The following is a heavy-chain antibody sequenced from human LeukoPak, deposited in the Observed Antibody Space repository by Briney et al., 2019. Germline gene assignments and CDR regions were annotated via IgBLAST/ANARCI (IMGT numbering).Heavy chain of an antibody. J-gene: IGHJ3*02. CDR2: ISGSGGST. V-gene: IGHV3-23*01. D-gene: IGHD1-26*01. Sequence: GGSLRLSCAASGFTFSSYAMSWVRQAPGKGLEWVSAISGSGGSTYYADSVKGRFTISRDNSRNTLYLQMNSLRAEDTAVYYCAKDISGSYAENAFDIWGQGTMVTVSS. CDR3: AKDISGSYAENAFDI. CDR1: GFTFSSYA.